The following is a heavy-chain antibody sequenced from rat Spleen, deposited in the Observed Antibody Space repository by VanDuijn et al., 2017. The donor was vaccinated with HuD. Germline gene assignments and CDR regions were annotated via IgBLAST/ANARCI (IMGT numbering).Heavy chain of an antibody. D-gene: IGHD1-12*03. J-gene: IGHJ2*01. CDR1: GFTFNIYW. CDR3: TTGPSPGTMMVLIQGYFDH. V-gene: IGHV5-31*01. Sequence: EVQLVESGGGLVQPGTSLKLSCVASGFTFNIYWMTWIRQAPGKGLEWVASITNASGRTYYPDSVKGRFTISRDTAQNTLYLQMDSLRSEDTATYYCTTGPSPGTMMVLIQGYFDHWGQGVMVTVSS. CDR2: ITNASGRT.